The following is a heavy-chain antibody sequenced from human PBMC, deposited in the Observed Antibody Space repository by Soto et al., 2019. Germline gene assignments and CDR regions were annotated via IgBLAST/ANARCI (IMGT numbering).Heavy chain of an antibody. V-gene: IGHV4-39*01. J-gene: IGHJ6*03. CDR1: GGSFSGYY. D-gene: IGHD2-2*01. CDR3: ARHGDIVVVPAASMDV. Sequence: PSETLSLTCAVYGGSFSGYYWGWIRQPPGKGLEWIGSIYYSGSTYYNPSLKSRVTISVDTSKNQFSLKLSSVTAADTAVYYCARHGDIVVVPAASMDVWGKGTTVTVSS. CDR2: IYYSGST.